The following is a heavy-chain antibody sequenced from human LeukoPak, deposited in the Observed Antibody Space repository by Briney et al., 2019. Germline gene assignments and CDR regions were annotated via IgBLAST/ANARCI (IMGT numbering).Heavy chain of an antibody. CDR3: ARGVYQLRFITCYYYYMDV. CDR1: GYTFTSYD. CDR2: MNPNSGNT. D-gene: IGHD2-2*01. J-gene: IGHJ6*03. V-gene: IGHV1-8*01. Sequence: ASVKVSCKASGYTFTSYDINWVRQATGQGLEWMGWMNPNSGNTGYAQKFQGRVTMTRNTSISTAYMELSSLRSEDTAVYYCARGVYQLRFITCYYYYMDVWGKGTTVTVSS.